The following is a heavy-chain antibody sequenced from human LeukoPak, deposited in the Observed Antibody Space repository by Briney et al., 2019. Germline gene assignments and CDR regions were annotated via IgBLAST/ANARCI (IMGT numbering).Heavy chain of an antibody. V-gene: IGHV4-39*01. D-gene: IGHD4-17*01. CDR2: IYYSGSA. Sequence: PSETLSLTCSVSGGSISSSSYYWGWLRQPPGKGLEWIGSIYYSGSAYYNPSLKSRVTISVDSSKNQFSLKVTSVTAADTALYCCARAYGARPYYYFDYWGQGTLVTVSS. J-gene: IGHJ4*02. CDR3: ARAYGARPYYYFDY. CDR1: GGSISSSSYY.